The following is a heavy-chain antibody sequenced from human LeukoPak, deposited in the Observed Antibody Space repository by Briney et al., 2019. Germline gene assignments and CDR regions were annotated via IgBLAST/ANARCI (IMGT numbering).Heavy chain of an antibody. CDR3: ARAFDDSSGYPQDI. J-gene: IGHJ3*02. Sequence: PSETLSLTCTVSGGSISSGDYYWSWIRQPPGKGLEWIGYIYYSGSTYYNPSPKSRVTISVDTSKNQFSLKPSSVTAADTAVYYCARAFDDSSGYPQDIWGQGTMVTVSS. CDR1: GGSISSGDYY. V-gene: IGHV4-30-4*01. CDR2: IYYSGST. D-gene: IGHD3-22*01.